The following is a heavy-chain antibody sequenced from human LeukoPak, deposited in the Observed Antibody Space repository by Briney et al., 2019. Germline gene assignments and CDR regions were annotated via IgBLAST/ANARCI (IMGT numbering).Heavy chain of an antibody. CDR2: TYDRAKWYN. CDR1: GDSVSSNSAA. V-gene: IGHV6-1*01. Sequence: SQTLSLTCAISGDSVSSNSAAWNWIRQSPSRGLEWLVRTYDRAKWYNDYAVSVKSRLTTNPNTSKNQFCLQLNSETPEDTAVYYCARDAAGTLYYFDYWGQGTLVTVSS. J-gene: IGHJ4*02. CDR3: ARDAAGTLYYFDY. D-gene: IGHD6-19*01.